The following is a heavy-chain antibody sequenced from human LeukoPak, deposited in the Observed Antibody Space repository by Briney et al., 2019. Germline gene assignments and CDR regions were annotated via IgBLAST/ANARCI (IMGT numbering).Heavy chain of an antibody. D-gene: IGHD3-22*01. V-gene: IGHV3-53*01. CDR1: GFTVSSNY. CDR2: IYSGGST. J-gene: IGHJ3*02. Sequence: PGGSLRLSCAASGFTVSSNYMSWVRQAPGKGLEWVSVIYSGGSTYYADSVKGRFTISRDNSKNTLYLQMNSLRAEDTAVYYCAKVAGLPMIVVVTSDAFDIWGQGTMVTVSS. CDR3: AKVAGLPMIVVVTSDAFDI.